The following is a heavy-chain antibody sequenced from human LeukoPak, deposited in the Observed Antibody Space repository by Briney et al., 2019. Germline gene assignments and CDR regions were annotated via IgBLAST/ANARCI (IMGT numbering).Heavy chain of an antibody. CDR2: INPSGGST. Sequence: ASVKVSCKASGYTFTSYYMHWVRQAPGQGLEWMGIINPSGGSTSYAQKFQGTVTMTRDTSISTAYMELSRLRSDDTAVYYCARDRYGSNWNSFDYWGQGTLVTVSS. D-gene: IGHD1-20*01. V-gene: IGHV1-46*01. CDR1: GYTFTSYY. J-gene: IGHJ4*02. CDR3: ARDRYGSNWNSFDY.